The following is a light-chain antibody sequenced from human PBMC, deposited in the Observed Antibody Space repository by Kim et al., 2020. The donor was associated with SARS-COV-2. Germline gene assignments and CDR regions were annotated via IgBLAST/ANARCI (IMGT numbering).Light chain of an antibody. CDR2: QDS. CDR3: QAWDSSTASWV. Sequence: PGQTAIITCSGDKLGDKYACWYQQKPGQSPVLVIYQDSKRPSGIPERFSGSNSGNTATLTISGTQAMDEADYYCQAWDSSTASWVFGGGTQLTVL. J-gene: IGLJ3*02. CDR1: KLGDKY. V-gene: IGLV3-1*01.